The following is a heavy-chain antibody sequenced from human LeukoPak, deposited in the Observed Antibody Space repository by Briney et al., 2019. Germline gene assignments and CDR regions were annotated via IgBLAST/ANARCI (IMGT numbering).Heavy chain of an antibody. J-gene: IGHJ4*02. CDR1: GFTFSSYA. Sequence: GGSLRLSCAASGFTFSSYAMSWVRQPPGKGLNWVSSISGSGGNTFYADSVKGRFTISRDNSKNTLYLQMNSLRAEDTAVYYCAKDPAVATYQGDYFDYWGQGTLVTVSS. CDR3: AKDPAVATYQGDYFDY. V-gene: IGHV3-23*01. D-gene: IGHD5-12*01. CDR2: ISGSGGNT.